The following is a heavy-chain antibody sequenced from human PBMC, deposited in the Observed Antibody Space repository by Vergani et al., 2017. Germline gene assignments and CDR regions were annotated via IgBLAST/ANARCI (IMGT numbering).Heavy chain of an antibody. Sequence: QVQLVQSGAEVKKPGSSVKVSCKASGGTFSSYTISWVRQAPGQGLEWMGRINPNSGGTNYAQKFQGRVTMTRDTSISTAYMELSRLRSDDTAVYYCARDKSGTTGGMDVWGQGTTVTVSS. CDR2: INPNSGGT. V-gene: IGHV1-2*02. CDR1: GGTFSSYT. D-gene: IGHD1-1*01. J-gene: IGHJ6*02. CDR3: ARDKSGTTGGMDV.